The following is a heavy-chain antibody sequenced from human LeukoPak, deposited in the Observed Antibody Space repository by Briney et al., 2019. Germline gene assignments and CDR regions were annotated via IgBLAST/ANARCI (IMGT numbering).Heavy chain of an antibody. J-gene: IGHJ6*03. CDR3: ARGSYMDV. V-gene: IGHV1-18*01. CDR2: ISAYNGNT. Sequence: ASVKVSCKTSGYTFTSYGITWVRQAPGQGLEWMGWISAYNGNTNFAQNLQGRVTMTTDTSTSTVYMELRSLRSDDTAVYYCARGSYMDVWGKGTTVTVSS. CDR1: GYTFTSYG.